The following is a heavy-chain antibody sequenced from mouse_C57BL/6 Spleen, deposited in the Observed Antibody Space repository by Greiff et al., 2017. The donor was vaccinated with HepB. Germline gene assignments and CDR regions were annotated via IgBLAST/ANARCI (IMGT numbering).Heavy chain of an antibody. D-gene: IGHD2-10*02. V-gene: IGHV1-52*01. CDR2: IDPSDSDT. CDR1: GYTFTSYW. J-gene: IGHJ2*01. CDR3: ATYGNYGDYFDY. Sequence: QVQLQQPGAELVRPGSSVKLSCKASGYTFTSYWMHWVKQRPIQGLEWIGNIDPSDSDTHYNQKFKDKATLTVDKSSSTAYMQLSSLTSEDSAVYYGATYGNYGDYFDYWGQGTTLTVSS.